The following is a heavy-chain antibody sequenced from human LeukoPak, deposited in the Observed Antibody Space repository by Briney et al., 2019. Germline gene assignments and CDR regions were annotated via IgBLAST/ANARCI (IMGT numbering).Heavy chain of an antibody. CDR1: GGTFSSYA. V-gene: IGHV1-18*01. J-gene: IGHJ4*02. D-gene: IGHD1-1*01. CDR3: ARTHYWDGDDY. Sequence: ASVKVSCKASGGTFSSYAISWVRQAPGQGLEWMGWISAYNGNTNYAQKLQGRVTMTTDTSTSTAYMELRSLRSDDTAVYYCARTHYWDGDDYWGQGTLVTVSS. CDR2: ISAYNGNT.